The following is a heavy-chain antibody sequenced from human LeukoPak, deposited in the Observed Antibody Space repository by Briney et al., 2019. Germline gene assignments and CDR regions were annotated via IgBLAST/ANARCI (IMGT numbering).Heavy chain of an antibody. V-gene: IGHV3-23*01. CDR1: GFALSSYT. CDR2: LRGPEGSP. CDR3: AKGYGPNDY. J-gene: IGHJ4*02. D-gene: IGHD2-15*01. Sequence: RTGGSLRLSCAASGFALSSYTMSWVRQAPGKGLEWVSSLRGPEGSPFYADSVKGRFTISRDNSKNTLYLQMNSLRAEDTAIYYCAKGYGPNDYWGQGTLVTVSS.